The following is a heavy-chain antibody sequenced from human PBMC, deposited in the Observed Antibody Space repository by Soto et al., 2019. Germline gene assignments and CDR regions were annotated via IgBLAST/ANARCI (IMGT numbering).Heavy chain of an antibody. Sequence: GGSLRLSCAASEFTFSSYAMSWVRQAPGKGLEWVSGISGSGGSTYYADSVKGRFTISRDNSKNMLYLQMNSLRIEDTAVYYCARELERVFDYWGQGTLVTVSS. CDR3: ARELERVFDY. CDR2: ISGSGGST. V-gene: IGHV3-23*01. J-gene: IGHJ4*02. CDR1: EFTFSSYA. D-gene: IGHD1-1*01.